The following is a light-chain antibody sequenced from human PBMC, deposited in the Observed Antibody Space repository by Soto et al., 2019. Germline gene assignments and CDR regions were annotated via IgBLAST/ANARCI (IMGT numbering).Light chain of an antibody. CDR2: EVR. V-gene: IGLV2-14*01. CDR3: SSFTSKSTLI. J-gene: IGLJ2*01. Sequence: QSVLTQPASVSGSPGQSITISCAGTMRDVGAYNLVSWYQQHPGRVPQLIIYEVRNRPSGISFRFSGSKPGNTASLTISGLQAEDEADYYCSSFTSKSTLIFGGGTKVTVL. CDR1: MRDVGAYNL.